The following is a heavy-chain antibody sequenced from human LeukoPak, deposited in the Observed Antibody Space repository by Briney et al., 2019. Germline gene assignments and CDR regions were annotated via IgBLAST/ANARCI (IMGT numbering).Heavy chain of an antibody. V-gene: IGHV4-59*01. Sequence: SETLSLTCTVSGGSISSYYWSWIRQPPGKGLEWIGFIYYSGNTNYNSYLKSRINMSIDTSKNQFSLRLSSVTAADTAVYFCARETYDSLTGYRNWFDSWGQGILVTVSS. J-gene: IGHJ5*01. CDR2: IYYSGNT. CDR3: ARETYDSLTGYRNWFDS. CDR1: GGSISSYY. D-gene: IGHD3-9*01.